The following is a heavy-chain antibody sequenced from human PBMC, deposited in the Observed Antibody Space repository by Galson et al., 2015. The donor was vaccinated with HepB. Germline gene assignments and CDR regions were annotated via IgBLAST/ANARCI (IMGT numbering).Heavy chain of an antibody. CDR2: ISAYNGNT. CDR1: GYTFTSYG. Sequence: SVKVSCKASGYTFTSYGISWVRQAPGQGLEWMGWISAYNGNTNYAQKLQGRVTMTTDTSTSTAYMELRSLRSDDTAVYYCARSADYYGHDAFDIWGQGTMVTVSS. V-gene: IGHV1-18*04. CDR3: ARSADYYGHDAFDI. D-gene: IGHD3-10*01. J-gene: IGHJ3*02.